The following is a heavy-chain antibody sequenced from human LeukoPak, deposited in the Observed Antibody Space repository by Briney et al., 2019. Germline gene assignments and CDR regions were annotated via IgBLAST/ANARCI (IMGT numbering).Heavy chain of an antibody. CDR3: ARWARGYSYGFFDY. Sequence: SVKVSCKASGGTFSSYAISWVRQAPGQGLEWMGGIIPIFGTANYAQKFQGRVTITTDESTSTAYMELSSLRFEDTAVYYCARWARGYSYGFFDYWGQGTLVTVSS. D-gene: IGHD5-18*01. V-gene: IGHV1-69*05. J-gene: IGHJ4*02. CDR1: GGTFSSYA. CDR2: IIPIFGTA.